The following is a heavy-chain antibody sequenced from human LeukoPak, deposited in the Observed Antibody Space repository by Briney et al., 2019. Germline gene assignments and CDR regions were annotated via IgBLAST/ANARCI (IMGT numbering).Heavy chain of an antibody. Sequence: PGGSLRLSCAASGFTFSSYAMHWVRQAPGKGLEWVAVISYDGSNKYYADSVKGRFTISRDNSKNTLYLQMNSLRAEDTAVYYCARDGIPIRPYSSSSPPDYWGQGTLVTVSS. V-gene: IGHV3-30-3*01. J-gene: IGHJ4*02. D-gene: IGHD6-6*01. CDR2: ISYDGSNK. CDR3: ARDGIPIRPYSSSSPPDY. CDR1: GFTFSSYA.